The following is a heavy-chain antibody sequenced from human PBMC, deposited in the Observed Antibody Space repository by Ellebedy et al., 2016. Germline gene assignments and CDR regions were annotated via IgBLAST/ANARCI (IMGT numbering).Heavy chain of an antibody. Sequence: ASVKVSXXASGYTFTGYYMHWVRQAPGQGLEWMGWINPNSGGTNYAQKFQGRVTMTRDTSISTAYMELSRLRSDDTAVYYCARVPIRLTRREGPPFDYWGQGTLVTVSS. CDR3: ARVPIRLTRREGPPFDY. D-gene: IGHD4-23*01. V-gene: IGHV1-2*02. J-gene: IGHJ4*02. CDR1: GYTFTGYY. CDR2: INPNSGGT.